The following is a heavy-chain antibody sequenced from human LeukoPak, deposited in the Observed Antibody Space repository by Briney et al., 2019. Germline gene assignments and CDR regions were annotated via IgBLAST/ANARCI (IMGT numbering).Heavy chain of an antibody. D-gene: IGHD5-18*01. Sequence: PGGSLRLSCAASGFTFSSYEMNWVRQAPGKGLEWVSYISSSGSTIYYADSVKGRFTISRDNAKNSLYLQMNSLRAEDTAVYYCARGVYSAWIQPLFDYWGQGTLVTVSS. V-gene: IGHV3-48*03. CDR3: ARGVYSAWIQPLFDY. CDR1: GFTFSSYE. J-gene: IGHJ4*02. CDR2: ISSSGSTI.